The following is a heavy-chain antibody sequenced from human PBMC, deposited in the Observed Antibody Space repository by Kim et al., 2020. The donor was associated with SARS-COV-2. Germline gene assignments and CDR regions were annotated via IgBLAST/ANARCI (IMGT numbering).Heavy chain of an antibody. CDR3: ARDGRVRGVIIRPNWFDP. CDR1: GGSFSGYY. V-gene: IGHV4-34*01. CDR2: INHSGST. D-gene: IGHD3-10*01. Sequence: SETLSLTCAVYGGSFSGYYWSWIRQPPGKGLEWIGEINHSGSTNYNPSLKSRVTISVDTSKNQFSLKLSSVTAADTAVYYCARDGRVRGVIIRPNWFDP. J-gene: IGHJ5*02.